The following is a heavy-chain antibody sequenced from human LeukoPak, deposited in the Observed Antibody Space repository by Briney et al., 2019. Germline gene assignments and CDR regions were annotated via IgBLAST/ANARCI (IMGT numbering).Heavy chain of an antibody. Sequence: SETLSLTCTVSGGYISTYYWTWIRQPPGKGLEWIGNIYYSGSTDYNPSLKSRVTISVDTSKNQFSLKLSSVTAADTAIYYCARAVSGRFDYWGQGTLVTVSS. J-gene: IGHJ4*02. V-gene: IGHV4-59*08. D-gene: IGHD6-19*01. CDR3: ARAVSGRFDY. CDR2: IYYSGST. CDR1: GGYISTYY.